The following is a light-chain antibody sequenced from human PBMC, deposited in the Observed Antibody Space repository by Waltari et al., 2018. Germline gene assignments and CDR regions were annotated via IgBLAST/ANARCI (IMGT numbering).Light chain of an antibody. CDR1: SSDIGDYDF. J-gene: IGLJ2*01. CDR3: SSHAAGNKVV. CDR2: EVS. V-gene: IGLV2-8*01. Sequence: QSPLTQPPSASGSPGQSVTISCTATSSDIGDYDFVSWYQQHPSHAPKLIIFEVSKRPFGVPDRFSGSKSGTTASLTVSGLQAEDEADYYGSSHAAGNKVVIGGGTKLTVL.